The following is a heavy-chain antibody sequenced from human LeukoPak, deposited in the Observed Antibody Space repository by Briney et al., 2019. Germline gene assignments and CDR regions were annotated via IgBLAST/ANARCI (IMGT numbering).Heavy chain of an antibody. CDR1: GVTLSTYA. CDR2: ISSSGSGDNT. Sequence: GGSLRLSCAASGVTLSTYAMSWARQAPGKGLEWVSGISSSGSGDNTYYADSVKGRFTISRDSSKNTLFLHMNTLRAEDTAIYYCAKARPQQLVEGGFDYWGQGTLVTVSS. V-gene: IGHV3-23*01. J-gene: IGHJ4*02. CDR3: AKARPQQLVEGGFDY. D-gene: IGHD6-13*01.